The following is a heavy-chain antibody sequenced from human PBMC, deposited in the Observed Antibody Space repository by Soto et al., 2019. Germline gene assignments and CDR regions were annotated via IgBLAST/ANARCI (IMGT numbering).Heavy chain of an antibody. CDR2: ISGYNGNT. D-gene: IGHD6-13*01. Sequence: QVQLVQSGAEVKKPGASVKVSCKASGYTFTNYGISWVRQAPGQGPEWMGWISGYNGNTNYAQTLQGRVTMTTDTSTSTAYMELRSVRYDDTAVYYCARGGSSWSAEYYQHWGQGTLVIVSS. CDR1: GYTFTNYG. CDR3: ARGGSSWSAEYYQH. J-gene: IGHJ1*01. V-gene: IGHV1-18*01.